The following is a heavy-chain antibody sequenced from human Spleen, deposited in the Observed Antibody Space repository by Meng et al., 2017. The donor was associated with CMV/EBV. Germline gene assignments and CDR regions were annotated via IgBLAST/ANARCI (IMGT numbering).Heavy chain of an antibody. CDR2: IIPILGIA. V-gene: IGHV1-69*02. D-gene: IGHD6-6*01. CDR1: GGTFSSYT. CDR3: ARISSSGGSWFDP. Sequence: KASGGTFSSYTISWVRQAPGQGLEWMGRIIPILGIANYAQKLQGRVTITADKSTSTAYMELSSLRSEDTAVYYCARISSSGGSWFDPWGQGTLVTVSS. J-gene: IGHJ5*02.